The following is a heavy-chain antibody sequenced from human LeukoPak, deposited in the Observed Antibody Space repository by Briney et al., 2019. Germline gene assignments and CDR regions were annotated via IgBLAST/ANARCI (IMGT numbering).Heavy chain of an antibody. Sequence: SEALSLTCSVSGGSISTYNWNWIRQPPGKGLEWIGYISYYGSPDYNPSFKSRVTMSVDTSKGHFSLKLTSLTAADTAVYYCARFRGTSSWHQEVFDYWGQGTLVTVSS. V-gene: IGHV4-59*08. CDR3: ARFRGTSSWHQEVFDY. J-gene: IGHJ4*02. D-gene: IGHD2-2*01. CDR1: GGSISTYN. CDR2: ISYYGSP.